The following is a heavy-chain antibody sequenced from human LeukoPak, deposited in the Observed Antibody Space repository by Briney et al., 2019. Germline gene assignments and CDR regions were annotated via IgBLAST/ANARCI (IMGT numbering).Heavy chain of an antibody. CDR2: INPNSGGT. V-gene: IGHV1-2*02. CDR1: GYTFTGYY. J-gene: IGHJ6*03. CDR3: ASGYYDSSGYYTREYYYYMDV. D-gene: IGHD3-22*01. Sequence: GASVKVSCKASGYTFTGYYMHWVRQAPGQGLEWMGWINPNSGGTNYAQKFQGRVTMTRDTSISTAYMELSRLRSDDTAVYYCASGYYDSSGYYTREYYYYMDVWGKGTTVTVSS.